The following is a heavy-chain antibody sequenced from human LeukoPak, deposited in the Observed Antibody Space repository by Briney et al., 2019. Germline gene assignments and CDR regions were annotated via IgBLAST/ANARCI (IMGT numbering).Heavy chain of an antibody. CDR1: GGSMNSGSFY. V-gene: IGHV4-61*02. J-gene: IGHJ4*02. D-gene: IGHD3-16*01. Sequence: SETLSLTCTVSGGSMNSGSFYWSWIRQPAGKGLEWLGRIYTNGITNYDPSLRGRVTMSVDTSKNQFSLKLSSVTAADTAVYYCARDRVTTFGFSFDYWGQGTLVTVSS. CDR3: ARDRVTTFGFSFDY. CDR2: IYTNGIT.